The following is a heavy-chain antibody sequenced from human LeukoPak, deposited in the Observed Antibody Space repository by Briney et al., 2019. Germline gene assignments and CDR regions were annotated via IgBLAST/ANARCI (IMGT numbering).Heavy chain of an antibody. J-gene: IGHJ5*02. CDR3: ARDTYYYDTSGYYINDL. Sequence: GGSLRLSCAASGFTFSGYSMNWVRQAPGKGLEWVASMNSGPIYYAYSVKGRFTISRDNAKNSLYLQMSSLRAEDTAVYFCARDTYYYDTSGYYINDLWGQGTLVTVSS. CDR2: MNSGPI. CDR1: GFTFSGYS. V-gene: IGHV3-21*01. D-gene: IGHD3-22*01.